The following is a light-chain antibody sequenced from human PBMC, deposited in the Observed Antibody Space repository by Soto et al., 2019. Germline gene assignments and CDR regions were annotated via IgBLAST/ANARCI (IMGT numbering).Light chain of an antibody. V-gene: IGKV3-11*01. CDR1: QSVGNY. Sequence: EIVLTQSPATLSLSPGERATLSCRASQSVGNYLAWYQQKPGQAPRLLIYDASNKATGVPARFSGSGSGPDFTLTISSIEPEDFAVYYCQQRSNWPLSSFGQGPKVEIK. J-gene: IGKJ1*01. CDR3: QQRSNWPLSS. CDR2: DAS.